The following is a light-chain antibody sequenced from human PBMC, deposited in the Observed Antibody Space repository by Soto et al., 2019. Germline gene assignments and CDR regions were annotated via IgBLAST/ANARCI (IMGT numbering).Light chain of an antibody. V-gene: IGKV3-15*01. CDR3: QQYNNSPPWT. Sequence: EIVMTQSPATLSVSPGERATLSCRASQNVSSNLAWYQQKPGPAPRLIIYGASTRATGIPARFSGSGSGTEFTLTISSLQSEDVAVYYCQQYNNSPPWTVGQGTKVEIK. J-gene: IGKJ1*01. CDR2: GAS. CDR1: QNVSSN.